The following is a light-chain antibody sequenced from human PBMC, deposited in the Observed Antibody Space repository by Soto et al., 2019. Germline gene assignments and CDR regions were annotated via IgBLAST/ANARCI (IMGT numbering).Light chain of an antibody. CDR2: HAF. CDR1: QSVSSSY. CDR3: QQYASYPWT. J-gene: IGKJ1*01. Sequence: EIVLTQSPGTLSLSLGEIATLSCRASQSVSSSYLAWYQQTPGKAPKLLISHAFRLESGVPSRFRGSGSGTEFSLTITSLQPGDSETFYCQQYASYPWTFGRGTKVDIK. V-gene: IGKV3-20*01.